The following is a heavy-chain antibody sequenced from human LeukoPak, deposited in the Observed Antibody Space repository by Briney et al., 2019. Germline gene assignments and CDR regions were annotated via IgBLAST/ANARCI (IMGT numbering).Heavy chain of an antibody. V-gene: IGHV3-33*01. Sequence: GRSLRLSCAASGFTFSSYGMHWVRQAPGKGLEWVAVIWYDGSNKYYADSVKGRFTISRDNSKNTLYLQMNSLRAEDTAVYYCAGGGRRYYFDSWGRGTLVTVSS. CDR1: GFTFSSYG. CDR2: IWYDGSNK. D-gene: IGHD3-16*01. J-gene: IGHJ4*02. CDR3: AGGGRRYYFDS.